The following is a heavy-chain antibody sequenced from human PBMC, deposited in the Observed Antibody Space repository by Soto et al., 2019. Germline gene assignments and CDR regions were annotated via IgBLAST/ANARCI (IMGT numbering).Heavy chain of an antibody. CDR3: ARTLNEWLLVLE. CDR1: GYTFSSYG. CDR2: ISAYNGNT. Sequence: QVKLVQSGGEVKKPGASVKIACKASGYTFSSYGISWVRKAPGQGLEWMGWISAYNGNTNYAQKFKGRVTMTTDTSTSTAYMELRSLRSDDTAIYYCARTLNEWLLVLEGGQGTLVTVSS. J-gene: IGHJ4*02. V-gene: IGHV1-18*01. D-gene: IGHD3-3*01.